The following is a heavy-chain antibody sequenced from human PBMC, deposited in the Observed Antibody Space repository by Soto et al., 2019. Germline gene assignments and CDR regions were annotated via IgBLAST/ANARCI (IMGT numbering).Heavy chain of an antibody. V-gene: IGHV3-23*01. J-gene: IGHJ4*02. CDR2: TSGSGGST. Sequence: EVQLLESGGGLVQPGGSLRLSCAASGFTFSSYAMSWVRQAPGKGLEWVSATSGSGGSTYYADSVKGRFTISRDNSKNTLYLQMNSLRAEDTAVYYCAKGIAAAGRGRNFDYWGQGTLVTVSS. CDR1: GFTFSSYA. D-gene: IGHD6-13*01. CDR3: AKGIAAAGRGRNFDY.